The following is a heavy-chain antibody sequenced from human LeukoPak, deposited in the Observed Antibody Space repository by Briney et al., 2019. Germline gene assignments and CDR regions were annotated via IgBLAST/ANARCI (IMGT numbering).Heavy chain of an antibody. V-gene: IGHV1-46*01. CDR1: GYTFTSYY. CDR3: ARDNSVGDNAWWFDP. Sequence: GASVKVSFEASGYTFTSYYMHWVRHAPGQGLEWMGLINPTGGSTGYAQKFQGRVTMTRDMSTSTDYMELSSLRSEDTAIYYCARDNSVGDNAWWFDPWGQGTLVTVSS. D-gene: IGHD1-26*01. CDR2: INPTGGST. J-gene: IGHJ5*02.